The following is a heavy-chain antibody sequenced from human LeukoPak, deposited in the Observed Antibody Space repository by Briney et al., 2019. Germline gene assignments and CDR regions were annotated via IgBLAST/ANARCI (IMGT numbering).Heavy chain of an antibody. D-gene: IGHD2-21*01. CDR2: IYTSGST. CDR3: AREPLVSAYSRGPIDY. V-gene: IGHV4-61*02. J-gene: IGHJ4*02. CDR1: GGSISSGSYY. Sequence: SETLSLTCTVSGGSISSGSYYWSWIRQPAGKGLEWIGRIYTSGSTSYNPSLKSRVTISVDTSKNQFSLKLSSVTAADTAVYYCAREPLVSAYSRGPIDYWGQGTLVTVSS.